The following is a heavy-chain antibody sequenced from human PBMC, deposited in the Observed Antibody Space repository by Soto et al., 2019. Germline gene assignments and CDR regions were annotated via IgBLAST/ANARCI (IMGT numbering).Heavy chain of an antibody. Sequence: GGSLRLSCAASGFTFSSYSMNRVRQAPGKGLEWVSSISSSSSYIYYADSVKGRFTISRDNAKNSLYLQMNSLRAEDTAVYYCQGITGTTPPAYGMDIWGQGTTVNVSS. CDR1: GFTFSSYS. V-gene: IGHV3-21*01. D-gene: IGHD1-20*01. CDR3: QGITGTTPPAYGMDI. CDR2: ISSSSSYI. J-gene: IGHJ6*02.